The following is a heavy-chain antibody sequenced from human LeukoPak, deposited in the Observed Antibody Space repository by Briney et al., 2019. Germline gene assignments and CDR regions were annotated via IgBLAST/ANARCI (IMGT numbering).Heavy chain of an antibody. D-gene: IGHD3-22*01. CDR2: ISYDGSNK. Sequence: PGRSLRLSCAASGFTFSSYAMHWVRQAPGKGLEWVAVISYDGSNKYYVDSVKGRFTISRDNSKNTLYLQMNSLRAEDTAVYYCARESAGYYDSSGYHDYWGQGTLVTVSS. CDR1: GFTFSSYA. V-gene: IGHV3-30*01. CDR3: ARESAGYYDSSGYHDY. J-gene: IGHJ4*02.